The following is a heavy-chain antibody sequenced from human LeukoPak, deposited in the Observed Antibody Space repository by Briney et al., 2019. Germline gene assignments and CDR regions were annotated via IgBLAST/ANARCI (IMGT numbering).Heavy chain of an antibody. CDR2: IGSSGSAGGNI. CDR3: ARAPTPYFTYYMDV. J-gene: IGHJ6*03. CDR1: GFSFSGFG. Sequence: GGSLRLSCAASGFSFSGFGMNWVRQAPGKGLEWISYIGSSGSAGGNIYYAVSVKGRFTVSRDNAKDSLFLQMNSLQVADTAVYYCARAPTPYFTYYMDVWGKGTTVTVSS. V-gene: IGHV3-48*04. D-gene: IGHD2-21*01.